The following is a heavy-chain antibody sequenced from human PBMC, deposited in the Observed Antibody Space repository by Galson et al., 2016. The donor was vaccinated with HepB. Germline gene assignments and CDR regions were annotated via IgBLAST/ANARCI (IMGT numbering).Heavy chain of an antibody. J-gene: IGHJ4*02. Sequence: SLRLSCAASGFSFSSSWMSWVRQAPGKGLEWVAVIKEHGNKEYYVDSVKGRFTVSRDNAKNSRYLQMSSLKTEDTAVYYCTKVAPKSNDSYPDYWGQGTLVTVSS. CDR1: GFSFSSSW. V-gene: IGHV3-7*03. CDR2: IKEHGNKE. D-gene: IGHD2-2*01. CDR3: TKVAPKSNDSYPDY.